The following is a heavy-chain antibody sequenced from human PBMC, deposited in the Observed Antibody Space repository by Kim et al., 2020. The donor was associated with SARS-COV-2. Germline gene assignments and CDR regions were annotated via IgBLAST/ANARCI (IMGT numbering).Heavy chain of an antibody. J-gene: IGHJ4*02. Sequence: SDKHYMEYVKGRFTISRDNAKNSLFLKMDSLRAEDAALYYCARGGSYSFEYWSQGTLVTVSS. CDR3: ARGGSYSFEY. CDR2: SDK. V-gene: IGHV3-7*01. D-gene: IGHD6-13*01.